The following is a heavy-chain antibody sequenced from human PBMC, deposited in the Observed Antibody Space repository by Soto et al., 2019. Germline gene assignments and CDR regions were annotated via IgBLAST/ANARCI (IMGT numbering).Heavy chain of an antibody. J-gene: IGHJ3*02. CDR3: ARDRVAGIWGDAFDI. CDR2: INPYNANT. CDR1: GYTFTNHG. Sequence: QVPLVQSGTEVKKPGASVKVSCKTSGYTFTNHGINWVRQATGQGLEWMGWINPYNANTNYAQELQGRVTMTTDTSTTTAYMDLRSRTSDDTAVYYCARDRVAGIWGDAFDIWGQWTVVTVSS. V-gene: IGHV1-18*04. D-gene: IGHD3-16*01.